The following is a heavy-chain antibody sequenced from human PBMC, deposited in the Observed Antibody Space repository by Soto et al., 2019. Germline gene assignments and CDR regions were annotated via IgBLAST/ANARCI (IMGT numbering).Heavy chain of an antibody. Sequence: GGSLRLSCAASGFTFSSYSMNWVRQAPGKGLEWVSSISSSSSYIYYADSVKGRFTISRDNAKNSLYLQMNSLRAEDTAVYYCARMKQSSSRDAFDIWGQGTMVTVSS. CDR2: ISSSSSYI. D-gene: IGHD6-13*01. CDR3: ARMKQSSSRDAFDI. V-gene: IGHV3-21*01. J-gene: IGHJ3*02. CDR1: GFTFSSYS.